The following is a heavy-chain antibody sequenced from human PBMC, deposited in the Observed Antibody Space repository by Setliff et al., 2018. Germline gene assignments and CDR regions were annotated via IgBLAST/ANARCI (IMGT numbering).Heavy chain of an antibody. CDR2: ISSSGTS. Sequence: SETLSLTCSVSDDSIYSDYYFWGWIRQPPGKGLEWIGTISSSGTSKYNSSLGGRATLSIDVPERQFALRLSSVTDADTAVYFCAREGRWDYSYPIYWGQGIRVTVSS. V-gene: IGHV4-39*01. CDR3: AREGRWDYSYPIY. D-gene: IGHD4-4*01. J-gene: IGHJ4*02. CDR1: DDSIYSDYYF.